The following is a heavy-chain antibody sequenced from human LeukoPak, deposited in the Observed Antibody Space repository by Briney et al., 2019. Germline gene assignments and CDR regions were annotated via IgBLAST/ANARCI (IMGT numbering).Heavy chain of an antibody. D-gene: IGHD5-24*01. CDR1: GFTFDDYA. V-gene: IGHV3-9*01. CDR3: VKDRKSRDLDSLDI. J-gene: IGHJ3*02. Sequence: QPGRSLRLSCAASGFTFDDYAMHWVRQAPGKGLEWVSGISWNSGSIGYADSVKGRFTISRDNAKNSLYLQMNSLRTEDTAVYYCVKDRKSRDLDSLDIWGQGTMVTVSS. CDR2: ISWNSGSI.